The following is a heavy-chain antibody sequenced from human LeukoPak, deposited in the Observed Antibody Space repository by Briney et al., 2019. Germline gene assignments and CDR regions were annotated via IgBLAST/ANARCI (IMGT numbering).Heavy chain of an antibody. CDR2: IYYSGST. CDR1: GGSISSYY. D-gene: IGHD3-3*01. CDR3: ARVVWSGYYRYFGY. J-gene: IGHJ4*02. Sequence: SETLSLTCTVSGGSISSYYWSWIRQPPGKGLEWIGYIYYSGSTNYNPSLKSRVTISVDTSKNQFSLKLSSVTAADTAVYYCARVVWSGYYRYFGYWGQGTLVTVSS. V-gene: IGHV4-59*01.